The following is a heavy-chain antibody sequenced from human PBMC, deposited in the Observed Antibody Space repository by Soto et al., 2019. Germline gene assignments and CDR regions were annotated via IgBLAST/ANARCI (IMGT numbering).Heavy chain of an antibody. CDR1: GGSFSVYY. CDR3: ARAVPAAKWFDP. V-gene: IGHV4-34*01. D-gene: IGHD2-2*01. Sequence: PSETLSLTCAVYGGSFSVYYWSWIRQSPGKGLEWIGEINQSGTTSYNPSLKSRVTISLDTANNHFSLKLTSVTAADTAVHYCARAVPAAKWFDPWGQGTLVTVSS. J-gene: IGHJ5*01. CDR2: INQSGTT.